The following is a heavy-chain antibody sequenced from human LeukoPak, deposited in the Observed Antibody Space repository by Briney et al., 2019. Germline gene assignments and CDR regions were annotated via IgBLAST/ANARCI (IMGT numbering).Heavy chain of an antibody. Sequence: ASVKVSCKASRYTFTSYDINWVREAAGQGLEWMGWMNPTSGRTGYAQKFQGRVTMTGDASIDTAYMELSNLRSEDTAVYYCARLSEPPDYYGLGGYYSLGYWGQGTPVTVSS. J-gene: IGHJ4*02. D-gene: IGHD3-22*01. V-gene: IGHV1-8*01. CDR1: RYTFTSYD. CDR2: MNPTSGRT. CDR3: ARLSEPPDYYGLGGYYSLGY.